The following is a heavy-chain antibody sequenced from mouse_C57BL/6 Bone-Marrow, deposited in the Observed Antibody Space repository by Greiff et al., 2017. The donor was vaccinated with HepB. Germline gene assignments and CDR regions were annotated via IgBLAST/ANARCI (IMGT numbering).Heavy chain of an antibody. J-gene: IGHJ1*03. CDR3: AKVSLALYWYFDV. D-gene: IGHD2-14*01. Sequence: EVKLVESGGDLVKPGGSLKLSCAASGFTFSSYGMSWVRQTPDKRLEWVATISSGGSYTYYPDSVKGRFTISRDNAKNTLYLQMSSLKSEDTAMYYCAKVSLALYWYFDVWGTGTTVTVPS. CDR1: GFTFSSYG. V-gene: IGHV5-6*01. CDR2: ISSGGSYT.